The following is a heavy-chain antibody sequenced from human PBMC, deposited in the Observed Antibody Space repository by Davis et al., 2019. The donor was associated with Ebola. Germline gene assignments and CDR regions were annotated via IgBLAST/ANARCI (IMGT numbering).Heavy chain of an antibody. D-gene: IGHD2-8*01. CDR2: INHSGST. CDR3: ARQVYWRPYFDY. CDR1: GGSFSYYY. V-gene: IGHV4-34*01. J-gene: IGHJ4*02. Sequence: MPSETLSLTCAVYGGSFSYYYWSWIRQPPGKGLEWIGEINHSGSTYYNPSLKSRVTISVDTSKNQFSLKLSSVTAADTAVYYCARQVYWRPYFDYWGQGTLVTVSS.